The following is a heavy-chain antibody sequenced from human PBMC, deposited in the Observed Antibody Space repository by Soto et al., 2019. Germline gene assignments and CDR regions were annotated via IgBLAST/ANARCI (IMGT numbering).Heavy chain of an antibody. CDR3: ARVIDLLKSLFDY. CDR2: ISVSGDNI. V-gene: IGHV3-21*01. D-gene: IGHD2-15*01. Sequence: PGGSLRLSCLASGFSFNSFNMNWIRRAPGRGLEWVASISVSGDNIYYGDSVQGRFTISRDNSKRSVFLDLSSLRVQDTPVYYFARVIDLLKSLFDYWGQGILLPASA. CDR1: GFSFNSFN. J-gene: IGHJ4*02.